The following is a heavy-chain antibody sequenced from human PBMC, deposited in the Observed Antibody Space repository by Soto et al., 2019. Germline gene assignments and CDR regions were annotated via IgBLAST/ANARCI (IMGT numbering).Heavy chain of an antibody. J-gene: IGHJ4*02. CDR3: ARPLLGRAGLDY. V-gene: IGHV1-46*01. Sequence: GASVKVSCEASGYTFTSYYMHWVRQAPGQGLEWMGIINPSGGSTSYAQKFQGRVTMTRDTSTSTVYMELSSLRSEDTAVYYCARPLLGRAGLDYWGQGTLVTVSS. D-gene: IGHD2-15*01. CDR2: INPSGGST. CDR1: GYTFTSYY.